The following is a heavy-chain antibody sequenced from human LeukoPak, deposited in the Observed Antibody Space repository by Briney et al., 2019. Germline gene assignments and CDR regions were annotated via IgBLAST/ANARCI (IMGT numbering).Heavy chain of an antibody. D-gene: IGHD2-15*01. V-gene: IGHV4-4*07. CDR3: ARGRYCSADICSGGDAFDI. CDR1: GGSINNYY. Sequence: KPSETLSLTCTVSGGSINNYYWSWIRQPAGNGLEWIGRIYTRGSTNYNPSLKSRVTMSVDTSKNQFSLKLSSVTAADTAVYYCARGRYCSADICSGGDAFDIWGQGTMVSVSS. CDR2: IYTRGST. J-gene: IGHJ3*02.